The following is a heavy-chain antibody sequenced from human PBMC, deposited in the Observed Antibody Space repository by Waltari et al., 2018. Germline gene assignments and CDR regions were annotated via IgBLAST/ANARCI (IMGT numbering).Heavy chain of an antibody. V-gene: IGHV4-39*01. CDR1: GGSISRSGYL. J-gene: IGHJ3*01. Sequence: QVHLQEAGPGLVKPSETLSLTCSVSGGSISRSGYLWGWIRQPPGRGLEWIGNIYYSGITDYTPSLKSRVTMSVDTSKNQFSLKLRSVTAADTAIYYCARQSGYFSAFDVWGQGSMVTVSS. D-gene: IGHD3-22*01. CDR2: IYYSGIT. CDR3: ARQSGYFSAFDV.